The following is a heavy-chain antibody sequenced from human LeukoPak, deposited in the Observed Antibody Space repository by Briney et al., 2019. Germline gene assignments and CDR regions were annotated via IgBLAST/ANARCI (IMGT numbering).Heavy chain of an antibody. CDR1: GFTFSSYS. V-gene: IGHV3-21*01. Sequence: GGSLRLSCAASGFTFSSYSMNWVRQAPGKGLEWVSSISSSGSFIYYADSVKGRLTTSRDNAKNSLYLQMNSLRADDAAVYYCARVVTAAWDWFDPWGQGTLVTVSS. CDR3: ARVVTAAWDWFDP. J-gene: IGHJ5*02. CDR2: ISSSGSFI. D-gene: IGHD2-2*01.